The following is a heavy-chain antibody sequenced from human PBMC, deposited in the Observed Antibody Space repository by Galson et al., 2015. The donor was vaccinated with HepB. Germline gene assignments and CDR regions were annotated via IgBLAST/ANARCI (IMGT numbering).Heavy chain of an antibody. CDR2: ISHDGNKK. CDR3: ARDRRVEVVVAATLDY. J-gene: IGHJ4*02. Sequence: SLRLSCAASGFSFSSYAIRWVRRAPGKGLEWVAVISHDGNKKYYADSVRGRFTISRDNSKNTIYIEMNRLSAEDTATYYCARDRRVEVVVAATLDYWGQGTLLTVSS. D-gene: IGHD2-15*01. CDR1: GFSFSSYA. V-gene: IGHV3-30*04.